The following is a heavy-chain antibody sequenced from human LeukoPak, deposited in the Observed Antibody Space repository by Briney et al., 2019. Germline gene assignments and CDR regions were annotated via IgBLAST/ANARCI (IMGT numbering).Heavy chain of an antibody. Sequence: SETLSLTCTVSGGSISSYYWSWIRQPAGKGLEWIGRIYYSGSTYYNPSLKSRVTISVDTSKNQFFLKLSSVTAADTAVYYCARRDIVATISTWGQGTLVTVSS. J-gene: IGHJ4*02. CDR2: IYYSGST. CDR1: GGSISSYY. D-gene: IGHD5-12*01. CDR3: ARRDIVATIST. V-gene: IGHV4-59*05.